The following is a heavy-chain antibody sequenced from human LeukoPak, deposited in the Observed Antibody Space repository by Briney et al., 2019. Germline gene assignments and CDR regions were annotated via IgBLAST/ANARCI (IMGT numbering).Heavy chain of an antibody. D-gene: IGHD3-10*01. CDR2: ITGSGSST. CDR3: ASGVPTPPHFDY. CDR1: GFTFSNYG. J-gene: IGHJ4*02. V-gene: IGHV3-23*01. Sequence: QTGGSLRLSCAASGFTFSNYGMNWVRQAPGKGLEWVSAITGSGSSTYYADSVKGRFTISRDNSKNTLYLQMNSLRAEDTAVYYCASGVPTPPHFDYWGQGTLVTVSP.